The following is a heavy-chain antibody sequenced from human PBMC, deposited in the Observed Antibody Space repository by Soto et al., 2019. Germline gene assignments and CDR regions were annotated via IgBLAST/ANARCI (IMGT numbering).Heavy chain of an antibody. CDR2: IYPGDSHI. CDR1: GYSFTSYW. D-gene: IGHD2-2*01. Sequence: PGESLKISCKGSGYSFTSYWIGWVRQMPGKGLEWMGIIYPGDSHIRYSPSFQGQVTISADKSINTAYLQWTSLKASDTAMYYCARLAYCSSITCYYYYGMGVWGQGTAVTVSS. V-gene: IGHV5-51*01. J-gene: IGHJ6*02. CDR3: ARLAYCSSITCYYYYGMGV.